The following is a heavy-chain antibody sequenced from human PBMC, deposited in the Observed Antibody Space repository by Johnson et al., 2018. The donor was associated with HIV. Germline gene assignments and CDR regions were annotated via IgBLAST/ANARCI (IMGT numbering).Heavy chain of an antibody. J-gene: IGHJ3*02. D-gene: IGHD6-6*01. CDR1: GFTFSSFA. CDR3: ARERSLNEYSSSWDAFDI. Sequence: QVQLVESGGGVVQPGTSLRLSCAASGFTFSSFAMHWVRQAPGKGLEWMAFISYDGSNKYFTDSVKGRFTISSDNSKNTLYLQMHSMRAEDTAVYYCARERSLNEYSSSWDAFDIWGQGTMVTVSS. CDR2: ISYDGSNK. V-gene: IGHV3-30-3*01.